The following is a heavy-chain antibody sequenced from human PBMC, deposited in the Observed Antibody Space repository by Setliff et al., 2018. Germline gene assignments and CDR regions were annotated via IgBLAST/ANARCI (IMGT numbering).Heavy chain of an antibody. J-gene: IGHJ4*02. D-gene: IGHD6-19*01. Sequence: PSETLSLTCTVSGGSISSGGYYWSWIRQHPGKGPEWIGYIYYSGSTSYYNPSLKSRVTISVDTSKNQFSLKLSSVTAADTAVYYCARGRAGHSGHWGQGTLVTVSS. V-gene: IGHV4-31*03. CDR2: IYYSGSTS. CDR1: GGSISSGGYY. CDR3: ARGRAGHSGH.